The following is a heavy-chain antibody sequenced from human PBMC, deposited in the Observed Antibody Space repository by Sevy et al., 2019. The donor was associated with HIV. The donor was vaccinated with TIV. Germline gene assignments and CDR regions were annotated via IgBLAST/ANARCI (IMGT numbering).Heavy chain of an antibody. Sequence: SGPTLVNPTQTLTLTCTFSGFSLRTNGVGVGWIRQPPGKALEWHALLYSDDSKRYSPSLSSRLTITKDTSKNQVILTMTNMDPVDTATYYCAHSLYGDYICGYFDYWGQGTLVTVSS. CDR2: LYSDDSK. CDR3: AHSLYGDYICGYFDY. D-gene: IGHD4-17*01. J-gene: IGHJ4*02. CDR1: GFSLRTNGVG. V-gene: IGHV2-5*02.